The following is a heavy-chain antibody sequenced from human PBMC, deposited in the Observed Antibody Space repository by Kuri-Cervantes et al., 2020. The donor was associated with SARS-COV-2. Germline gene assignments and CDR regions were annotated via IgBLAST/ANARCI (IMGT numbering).Heavy chain of an antibody. V-gene: IGHV4-34*01. CDR3: ARGVRILDHKYYYFYYYMDV. Sequence: GSLRLSCAVYGGSFSGYYWSWIRQPPGKGLEWIGEINHGGGTNYNPSLMSRVTMSVDTSKNQFSLKLSSVTAADTAVYYCARGVRILDHKYYYFYYYMDVWGKGTTVTVSS. CDR2: INHGGGT. D-gene: IGHD3-3*01. J-gene: IGHJ6*03. CDR1: GGSFSGYY.